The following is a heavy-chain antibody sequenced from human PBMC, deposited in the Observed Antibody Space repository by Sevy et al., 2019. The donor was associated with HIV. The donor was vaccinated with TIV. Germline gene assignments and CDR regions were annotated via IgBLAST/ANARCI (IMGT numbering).Heavy chain of an antibody. V-gene: IGHV3-48*03. J-gene: IGHJ6*02. D-gene: IGHD2-2*01. CDR2: ISSSGSSI. CDR3: AKVVGRYCSSTSCYPRYYYYYGMDV. CDR1: GFTFSSYD. Sequence: GGSLRLSCTASGFTFSSYDMNWVRQAPGKGLEWVSKISSSGSSIYYADSVKGRFTISRDNSKNTLYLQMNSLRAEDTAVYYCAKVVGRYCSSTSCYPRYYYYYGMDVWGQGTTVTVSS.